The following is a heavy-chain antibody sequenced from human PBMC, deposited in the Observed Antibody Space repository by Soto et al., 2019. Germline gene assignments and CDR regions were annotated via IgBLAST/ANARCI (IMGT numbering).Heavy chain of an antibody. V-gene: IGHV3-23*01. D-gene: IGHD3-22*01. Sequence: GGSLRLSCAASGFTFSSYAMSWVRQAPGKGLERVSAMSGSGGSTYYADSVKGRFTRSRDNSKNTLYLQMNSLRAEDTAVYYCARGDSSDLDYWGQGTLVTVSS. CDR1: GFTFSSYA. CDR2: MSGSGGST. J-gene: IGHJ4*02. CDR3: ARGDSSDLDY.